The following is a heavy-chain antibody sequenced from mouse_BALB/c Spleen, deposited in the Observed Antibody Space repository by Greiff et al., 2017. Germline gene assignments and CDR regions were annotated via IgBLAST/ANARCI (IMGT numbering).Heavy chain of an antibody. CDR3: ARNDGYYGPFAY. J-gene: IGHJ3*01. CDR1: GFTFSSYA. Sequence: EVQRVESGGGLVKPGGSLKLSCAASGFTFSSYAMSWVRQSPEKRLEWVAEISSGGSYTYYPDTVTGRFTISRDNAKNTLYLEMSSLRSEDTAMYYCARNDGYYGPFAYWGQGTLVTVSA. CDR2: ISSGGSYT. D-gene: IGHD2-3*01. V-gene: IGHV5-9-4*01.